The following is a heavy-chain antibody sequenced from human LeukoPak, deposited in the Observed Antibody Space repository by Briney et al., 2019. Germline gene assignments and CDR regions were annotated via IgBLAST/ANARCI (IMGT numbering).Heavy chain of an antibody. CDR3: AKRGVVVRVFLVGFHKEAYYFDS. J-gene: IGHJ4*02. V-gene: IGHV3-23*01. Sequence: GGSLRLSCGVSGITLSNYGMTWVRQAPGKGLEWVGGLSGSAGGSNYADSVKGRFNISRDNSKNTLFLQMDRLRAEDTAVYFCAKRGVVVRVFLVGFHKEAYYFDSWGQGALVTVSS. CDR1: GITLSNYG. CDR2: LSGSAGGS. D-gene: IGHD3-16*02.